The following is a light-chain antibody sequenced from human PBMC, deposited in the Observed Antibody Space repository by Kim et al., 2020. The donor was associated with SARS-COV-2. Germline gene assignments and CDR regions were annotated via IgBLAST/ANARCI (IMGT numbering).Light chain of an antibody. CDR2: IND. Sequence: QSVIVPCSGRSSNLGSNAVNWYKQLPGTVSKLLIYINDQRPAGVRGRFWGSKSGVSASRAIRGFQSEDEADYYCAGWDDSLNGHWVFCGGTQLTVL. CDR3: AGWDDSLNGHWV. CDR1: SSNLGSNA. J-gene: IGLJ3*02. V-gene: IGLV1-44*01.